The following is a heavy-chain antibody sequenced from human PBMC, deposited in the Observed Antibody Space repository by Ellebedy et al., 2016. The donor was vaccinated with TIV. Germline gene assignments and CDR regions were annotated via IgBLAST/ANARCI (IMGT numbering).Heavy chain of an antibody. Sequence: GESLKISCAASGFTFSSYGMHWVRQAPGKGLERVAVIWYDGSNKYYADSVKGRFTISRDNSKNTLYLQMSSLRAEDTAVYYCVTGSYYGSGSYVFDYWGQGTLVTVSS. D-gene: IGHD3-10*01. J-gene: IGHJ4*02. CDR1: GFTFSSYG. CDR2: IWYDGSNK. CDR3: VTGSYYGSGSYVFDY. V-gene: IGHV3-30*02.